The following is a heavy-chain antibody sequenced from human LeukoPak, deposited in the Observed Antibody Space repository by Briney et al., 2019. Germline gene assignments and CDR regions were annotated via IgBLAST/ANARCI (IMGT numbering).Heavy chain of an antibody. V-gene: IGHV4-31*03. CDR2: IYYSGST. CDR3: ARGLVVVVPAAIRYYYYYMDV. CDR1: GGSISSGGYY. D-gene: IGHD2-2*02. J-gene: IGHJ6*03. Sequence: PSQTLSPTCTVSGGSISSGGYYWSWIRQHPGKGLEWIGYIYYSGSTYYNPSLKSRVTISVDTSKNQFSLKLSSVTAADTAVYYCARGLVVVVPAAIRYYYYYMDVWGKGTTVTVSS.